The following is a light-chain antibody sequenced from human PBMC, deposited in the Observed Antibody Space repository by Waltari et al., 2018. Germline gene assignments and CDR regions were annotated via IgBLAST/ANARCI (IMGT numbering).Light chain of an antibody. Sequence: DIRLTQSPSSLSASVGDSVSITCRASQDINGWLAWYQQKPGQAPKILILKTSNFVSGITAGFSGSGFATEFTLTINALHPDDFASYYCQQYHTFPLTFGGGTKVEI. V-gene: IGKV1-5*03. J-gene: IGKJ4*01. CDR2: KTS. CDR3: QQYHTFPLT. CDR1: QDINGW.